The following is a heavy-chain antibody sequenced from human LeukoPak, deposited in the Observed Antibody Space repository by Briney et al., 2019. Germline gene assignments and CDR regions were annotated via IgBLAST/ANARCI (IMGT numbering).Heavy chain of an antibody. Sequence: GESLKISCKGSGYTFTTYWIGWVRQTPGKGLEWMGIIYPDDSDTRYSPSFQGQVTISADKSITTAYLHWNSLKASDTAMYYCARFVNWFDPWGQGTPVTVSS. CDR1: GYTFTTYW. J-gene: IGHJ5*02. V-gene: IGHV5-51*01. CDR3: ARFVNWFDP. CDR2: IYPDDSDT.